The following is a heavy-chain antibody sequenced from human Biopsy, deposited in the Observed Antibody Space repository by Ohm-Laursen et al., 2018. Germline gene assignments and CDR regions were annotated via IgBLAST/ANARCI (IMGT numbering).Heavy chain of an antibody. D-gene: IGHD3-22*01. CDR2: IYPGGST. CDR3: ASVVLGPTNDAFDL. CDR1: GGDINNYY. Sequence: TLSLTCNVSGGDINNYYWSWIRQPAGKGLEWIGRIYPGGSTNYNPSPKSRVTMSVDTSKKKLSRRLRSVTAADTAMYYCASVVLGPTNDAFDLWGQGTMVVVSS. V-gene: IGHV4-4*07. J-gene: IGHJ3*01.